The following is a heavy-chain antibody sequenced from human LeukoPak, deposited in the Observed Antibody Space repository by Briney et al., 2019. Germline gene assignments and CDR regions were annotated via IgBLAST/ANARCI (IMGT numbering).Heavy chain of an antibody. CDR1: GFTFSSYS. CDR3: TRHEPVDTAMVTDY. J-gene: IGHJ4*02. CDR2: ISSSSSYI. Sequence: GGSLRLSCAASGFTFSSYSMNWVRQAPGKGLEWVSSISSSSSYIYYADSVKGRFTISRDNAKNSLYLQMNSLRAEDTAVYYCTRHEPVDTAMVTDYWGQGTLVTVSS. D-gene: IGHD5-18*01. V-gene: IGHV3-21*01.